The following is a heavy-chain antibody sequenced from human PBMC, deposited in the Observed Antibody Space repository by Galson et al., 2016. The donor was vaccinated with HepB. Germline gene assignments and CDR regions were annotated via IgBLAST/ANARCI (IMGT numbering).Heavy chain of an antibody. Sequence: SLRLSCAGSGFSFTDAWMSWVRQTPGKGLEWVGRIKAKAYGGTTDYAAPVEGRFTISRDDSQNMQFLQMNSLKTEDTGLYFCVTENNSPYAWFNFWGQGTLVTVSS. D-gene: IGHD2-21*01. V-gene: IGHV3-15*01. J-gene: IGHJ4*02. CDR1: GFSFTDAW. CDR3: VTENNSPYAWFNF. CDR2: IKAKAYGGTT.